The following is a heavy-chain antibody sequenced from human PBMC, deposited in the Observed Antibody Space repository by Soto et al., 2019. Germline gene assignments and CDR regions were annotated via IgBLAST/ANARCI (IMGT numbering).Heavy chain of an antibody. J-gene: IGHJ4*02. Sequence: GGSLRLSCAASGFTFSSYAMSWVRQAPGKGLEWVSAISGSGGSTYYADSVKGRFTISRDNSKNTLYLQMNSLRAEDTAVYYCAKVPYYDILTGYQGATFDYWGQGTLVTVSS. D-gene: IGHD3-9*01. CDR2: ISGSGGST. CDR3: AKVPYYDILTGYQGATFDY. V-gene: IGHV3-23*01. CDR1: GFTFSSYA.